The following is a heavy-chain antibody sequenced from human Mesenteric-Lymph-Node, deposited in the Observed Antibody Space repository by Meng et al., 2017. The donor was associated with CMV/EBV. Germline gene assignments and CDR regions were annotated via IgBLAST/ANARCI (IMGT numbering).Heavy chain of an antibody. CDR1: GFTVSSNY. CDR2: IYSGGST. CDR3: ARDQITLVNEAGLGYFRLDP. J-gene: IGHJ5*02. Sequence: SCAASGFTVSSNYMSWVRQAPGKGLEWVSVIYSGGSTYYADSVKGRFTISRDNSKNTLYLQMNSLRAEDTAVYFCARDQITLVNEAGLGYFRLDPWGQGNLVTVSS. D-gene: IGHD3-9*01. V-gene: IGHV3-53*01.